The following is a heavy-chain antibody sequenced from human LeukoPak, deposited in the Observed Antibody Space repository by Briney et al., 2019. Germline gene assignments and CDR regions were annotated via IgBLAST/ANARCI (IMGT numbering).Heavy chain of an antibody. Sequence: PSQTLSLTCAVYGGSFSGYYWSWIRQPPGKGLEWIGEINHSGSTNYNPSLKSRVTISVDTSKNQFSLKLSSVTAADTAVYYCARLPTIIRDGYVDPRGYWGQGTLVTVSS. D-gene: IGHD5-24*01. J-gene: IGHJ4*02. CDR2: INHSGST. CDR3: ARLPTIIRDGYVDPRGY. V-gene: IGHV4-34*01. CDR1: GGSFSGYY.